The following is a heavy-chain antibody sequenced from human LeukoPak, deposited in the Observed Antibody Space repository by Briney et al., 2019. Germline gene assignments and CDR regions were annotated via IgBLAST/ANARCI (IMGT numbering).Heavy chain of an antibody. CDR1: RYSITSGYY. J-gene: IGHJ6*03. D-gene: IGHD3-10*01. CDR3: ARVGGDGYHYYYMDV. Sequence: PSETPSLTSSVSRYSITSGYYWAWIRQPPGKGLEWIGSIYHSGIAYYNASLKSRVTISVDTSKNQFSLELPSVTAADTAVYYCARVGGDGYHYYYMDVWGKGATVTVSS. V-gene: IGHV4-38-2*02. CDR2: IYHSGIA.